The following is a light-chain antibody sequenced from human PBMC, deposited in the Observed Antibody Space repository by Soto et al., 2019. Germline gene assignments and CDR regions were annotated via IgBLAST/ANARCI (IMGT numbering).Light chain of an antibody. Sequence: SHSAPAVSVSQGDRATLSCRASQSVXSNFGWYEQKPGQAPRVLISDESSRGTGILDRFSGSGSGRDFTLTISRLEPEDVAVYYCRPYGSSSPLPFGQGTKV. V-gene: IGKV3-20*01. CDR3: RPYGSSSPLP. CDR1: QSVXSN. J-gene: IGKJ1*01. CDR2: DES.